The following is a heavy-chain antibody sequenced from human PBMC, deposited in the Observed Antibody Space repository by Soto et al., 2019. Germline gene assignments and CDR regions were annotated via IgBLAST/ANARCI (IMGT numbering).Heavy chain of an antibody. CDR1: GLSLRTSGMC. V-gene: IGHV2-70*01. Sequence: SGPTLVNPTQTLTLTCSFSGLSLRTSGMCVTWIRQPPGKAPEWLALIDWDDDKYYSTSLKTRLTISKDTSQNQVVLTMTNMDRVDTATYYCARTLSNHYALDVWGQGPRVTAP. CDR2: IDWDDDK. CDR3: ARTLSNHYALDV. J-gene: IGHJ6*02.